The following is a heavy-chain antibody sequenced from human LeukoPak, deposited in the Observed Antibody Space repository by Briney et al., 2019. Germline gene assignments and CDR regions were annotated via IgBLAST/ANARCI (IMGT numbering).Heavy chain of an antibody. CDR1: GFTFSSYA. D-gene: IGHD3-10*01. CDR2: INGSGGRT. Sequence: PGGSLRLSCAVSGFTFSSYAMSWVRQAPGKGLEWVSGINGSGGRTYYGASVKGRFTISRDNSKNTLYLQMNSLRAEDTAVYYCAKAGAVRFDPWGQGTLVTVSS. CDR3: AKAGAVRFDP. J-gene: IGHJ5*02. V-gene: IGHV3-23*01.